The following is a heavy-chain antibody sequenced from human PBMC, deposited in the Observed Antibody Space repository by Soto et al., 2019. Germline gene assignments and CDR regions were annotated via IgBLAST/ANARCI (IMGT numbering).Heavy chain of an antibody. CDR3: ARYRSLDP. CDR2: IKEDGSEK. J-gene: IGHJ5*02. V-gene: IGHV3-7*03. D-gene: IGHD3-16*02. CDR1: GFILRNYW. Sequence: GGSLRLSCADSGFILRNYWMSWVRQAPGMGLQWVASIKEDGSEKYYVDPVKGRFTISRENAKNSLYLQMNGLRAEDTAVYYCARYRSLDPWGQGILVTVSS.